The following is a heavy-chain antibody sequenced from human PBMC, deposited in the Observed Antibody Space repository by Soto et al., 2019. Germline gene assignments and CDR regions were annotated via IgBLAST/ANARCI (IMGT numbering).Heavy chain of an antibody. Sequence: PSETLSLTCTVSGGSVSSGSYYWSWIRQPPGKGLEWIGYIYYRGSTNYNPSLKSRVTISVDTSKNQFSLKLSSVTAADTAVYYCARTLVAKYYFDYWGQGTLVTVSS. CDR3: ARTLVAKYYFDY. D-gene: IGHD5-12*01. CDR2: IYYRGST. J-gene: IGHJ4*02. V-gene: IGHV4-61*01. CDR1: GGSVSSGSYY.